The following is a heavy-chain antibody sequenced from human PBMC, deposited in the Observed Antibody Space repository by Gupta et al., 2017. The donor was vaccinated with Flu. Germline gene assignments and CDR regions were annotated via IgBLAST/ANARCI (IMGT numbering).Heavy chain of an antibody. CDR3: AHNPVAYYYGSGNGFYFDY. V-gene: IGHV2-5*01. Sequence: SGVCGGWIRHPPGKALEWLALIYWNDDKRYSPSLKSRLTITKDTSENQVVLTMTNMDPVDTATYYCAHNPVAYYYGSGNGFYFDYWGQGTLVTVSS. CDR1: SGVC. J-gene: IGHJ4*02. CDR2: IYWNDDK. D-gene: IGHD3-10*01.